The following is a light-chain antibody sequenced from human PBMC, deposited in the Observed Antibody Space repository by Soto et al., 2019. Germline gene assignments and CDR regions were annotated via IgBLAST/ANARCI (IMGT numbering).Light chain of an antibody. Sequence: EIVMTQSPATLSVSPGERVTLSCRASQSVSSNLAWYQQKPGQAPRLLIYGASTRATGIPARYSGSGSGTEFTLTISRLQSEDFAVYYCQHYNNWPRTVGQETKVEIK. CDR3: QHYNNWPRT. CDR2: GAS. CDR1: QSVSSN. V-gene: IGKV3-15*01. J-gene: IGKJ1*01.